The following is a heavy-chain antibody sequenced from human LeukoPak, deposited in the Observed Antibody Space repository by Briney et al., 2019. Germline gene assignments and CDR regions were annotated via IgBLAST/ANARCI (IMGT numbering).Heavy chain of an antibody. CDR1: GFTFSSYS. D-gene: IGHD1-26*01. J-gene: IGHJ5*02. CDR3: ARGPVVVGTLGGFDP. CDR2: ISSSSSYI. V-gene: IGHV3-21*01. Sequence: PGGSLRLSCAASGFTFSSYSMNWVRQAPGKGPEWVSSISSSSSYIYYADSVKGRFTISRDNAKNSLYLQMNSLRAEDTAVYYCARGPVVVGTLGGFDPWGQGTLVTVSS.